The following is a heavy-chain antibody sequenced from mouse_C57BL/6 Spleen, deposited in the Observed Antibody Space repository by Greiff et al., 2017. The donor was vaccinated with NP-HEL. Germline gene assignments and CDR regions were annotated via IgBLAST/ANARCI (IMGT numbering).Heavy chain of an antibody. CDR1: GYTFTDYY. CDR3: ASPGCAY. CDR2: INPYNGGT. J-gene: IGHJ3*01. V-gene: IGHV1-19*01. D-gene: IGHD4-1*01. Sequence: EVKLMESGPVLVKPGASVKMSCKASGYTFTDYYMNWVKQSHGKSLEWIGVINPYNGGTSYNQKFKGKATLTVDKSSSTAYMELNSLTSEDSAVYYCASPGCAYWGQGTLVTVSA.